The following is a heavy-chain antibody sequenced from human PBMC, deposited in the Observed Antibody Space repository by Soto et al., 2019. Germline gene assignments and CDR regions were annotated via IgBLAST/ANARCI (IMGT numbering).Heavy chain of an antibody. CDR3: ACTGYSYGYPIDY. V-gene: IGHV1-46*01. CDR1: GYTFTSYY. CDR2: INPSGGST. J-gene: IGHJ4*02. D-gene: IGHD5-18*01. Sequence: ASVKVSFKASGYTFTSYYMHWLRQAPGQGLEWMGIINPSGGSTSYAQKFQGRVTMTRDTSTSTVYMELSSLRSEDTAVYYCACTGYSYGYPIDYWGQGTLVTVSS.